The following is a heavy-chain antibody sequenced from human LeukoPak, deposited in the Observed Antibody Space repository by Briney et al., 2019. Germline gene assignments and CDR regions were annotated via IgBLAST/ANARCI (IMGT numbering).Heavy chain of an antibody. CDR1: GYTFTGYY. CDR3: ARDQGITMIVVVDAFDI. CDR2: INPNSGGT. J-gene: IGHJ3*02. Sequence: ASVKVSCKASGYTFTGYYMHWVRQAPGQGLEWMGWINPNSGGTNYAQKFRGRVTMTRDTSISTAYMELSRLRSDDTAVYYCARDQGITMIVVVDAFDIWGQGTMVTVSS. V-gene: IGHV1-2*02. D-gene: IGHD3-22*01.